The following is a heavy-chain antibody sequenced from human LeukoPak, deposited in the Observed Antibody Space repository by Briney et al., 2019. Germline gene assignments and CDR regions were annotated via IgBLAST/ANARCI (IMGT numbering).Heavy chain of an antibody. D-gene: IGHD3-9*01. Sequence: GGSLRLSCAASGFTFSSYWMSWVRQAPGKGLEWVSSISSSSSYIYYADSVKGRFTISRDNAKNSLCLQMNSLRAEDTAVYYCARGDILTDLDYWGQGTLVTVSS. CDR1: GFTFSSYW. J-gene: IGHJ4*02. CDR2: ISSSSSYI. CDR3: ARGDILTDLDY. V-gene: IGHV3-21*01.